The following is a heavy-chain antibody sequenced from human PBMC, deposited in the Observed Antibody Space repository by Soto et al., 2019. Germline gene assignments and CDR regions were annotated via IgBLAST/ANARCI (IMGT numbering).Heavy chain of an antibody. CDR2: ISYDGNNK. CDR3: AKDDVSGDGLWLVSD. Sequence: QVQLVESGGGVVQPGRSLRLSCAASGFTFSSYGMHWVRQAPGKGLEWVAVISYDGNNKYYTDSVKGRFTISRDNSKNTLYLQMNSLRAEDTAVYYCAKDDVSGDGLWLVSDWGQGTPVTVS. CDR1: GFTFSSYG. D-gene: IGHD2-21*02. V-gene: IGHV3-30*18. J-gene: IGHJ4*02.